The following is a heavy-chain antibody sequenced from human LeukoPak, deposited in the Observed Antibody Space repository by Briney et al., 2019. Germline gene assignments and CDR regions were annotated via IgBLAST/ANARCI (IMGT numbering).Heavy chain of an antibody. V-gene: IGHV4-61*08. CDR2: IYYSGST. CDR1: GGSISSGGYS. D-gene: IGHD6-19*01. J-gene: IGHJ4*02. Sequence: PSETLSLTCAVSGGSISSGGYSWSWIRQPPGKGLEWIGYIYYSGSTNYNPSLKSRVTISVDTSKNQFSLKLSSATAADTAVYYCARARYSSGQPDYWGQGTLVTVSS. CDR3: ARARYSSGQPDY.